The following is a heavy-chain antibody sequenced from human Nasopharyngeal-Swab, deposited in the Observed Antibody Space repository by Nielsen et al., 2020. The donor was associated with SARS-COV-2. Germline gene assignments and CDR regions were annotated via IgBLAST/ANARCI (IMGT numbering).Heavy chain of an antibody. Sequence: ASVKVSCKASGYTFTSYGISWVRQSPGQGLEWMGWISAYNGNTNCAQKLQGRVTMTTDTSTSTAYMELRSLRSDDTAVYYCARVEAAAGYYYYYYMDVWGKGTAVTVSS. CDR2: ISAYNGNT. J-gene: IGHJ6*03. D-gene: IGHD6-13*01. CDR1: GYTFTSYG. V-gene: IGHV1-18*01. CDR3: ARVEAAAGYYYYYYMDV.